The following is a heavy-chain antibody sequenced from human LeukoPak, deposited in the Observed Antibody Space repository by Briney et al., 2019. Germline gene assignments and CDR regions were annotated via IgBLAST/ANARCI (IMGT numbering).Heavy chain of an antibody. V-gene: IGHV3-23*01. CDR2: ISGSGGST. CDR1: GFTFSSYA. CDR3: AKGASGYSYGDYMDV. J-gene: IGHJ6*03. D-gene: IGHD5-18*01. Sequence: PGGSLRLSCAASGFTFSSYAMNWVRQAPGKGLEWVSAISGSGGSTYYADSVKGRFTISRDNSRNTLYLQMNSLRAEDTAVYYCAKGASGYSYGDYMDVWGKGTTVTVSS.